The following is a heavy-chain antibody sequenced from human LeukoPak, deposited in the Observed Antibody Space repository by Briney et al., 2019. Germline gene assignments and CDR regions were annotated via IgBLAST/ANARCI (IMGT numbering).Heavy chain of an antibody. Sequence: GGSLRLSCAASGFTFSSYGMSWVRQAPGKGLEWVSSISSSSSYIYYADSVKGRFTISRDNAKNSLYLQMNSLRAEDTAVYYCARTVLMGRDMDVWGKGTTVTVSS. V-gene: IGHV3-21*01. CDR2: ISSSSSYI. J-gene: IGHJ6*03. D-gene: IGHD2-8*01. CDR3: ARTVLMGRDMDV. CDR1: GFTFSSYG.